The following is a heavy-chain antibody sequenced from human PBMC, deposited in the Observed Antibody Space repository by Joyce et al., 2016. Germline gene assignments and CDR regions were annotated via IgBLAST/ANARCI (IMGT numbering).Heavy chain of an antibody. Sequence: EVQLVESGGGLLQPGGSLVLSCAASGFTFTHYWMHWVRQAPGKGLVCVARVYSYGSVTSYADSVKGRFTISRDNAKNSVYLQMNSLRIEDTAVYYCGSVFEYWGRGALVTVSS. J-gene: IGHJ4*02. V-gene: IGHV3-74*01. CDR1: GFTFTHYW. CDR2: VYSYGSVT. CDR3: GSVFEY.